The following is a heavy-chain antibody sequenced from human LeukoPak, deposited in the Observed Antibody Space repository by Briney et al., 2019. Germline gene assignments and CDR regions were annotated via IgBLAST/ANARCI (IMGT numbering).Heavy chain of an antibody. CDR2: IKSNTDGGTT. Sequence: KTGGSLRIFCAGSGFTSSYASTNWGRQAPRKGLDLVCRIKSNTDGGTTDYAAPVKGGFTISRDDSKNTLYLQMNSLKTEDTAVYYCTTDTLMVYATYYYYGMDVWGQGTTVTVSS. CDR3: TTDTLMVYATYYYYGMDV. D-gene: IGHD2-8*01. CDR1: GFTSSYAS. V-gene: IGHV3-15*07. J-gene: IGHJ6*02.